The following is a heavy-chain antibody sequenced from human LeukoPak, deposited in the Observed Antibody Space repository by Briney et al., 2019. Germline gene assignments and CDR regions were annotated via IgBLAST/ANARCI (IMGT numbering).Heavy chain of an antibody. CDR2: IYYSGST. V-gene: IGHV4-59*01. D-gene: IGHD5-18*01. CDR1: GGSISNYY. Sequence: PSETLSLTCTVSGGSISNYYWSWIRQPPGKGLECIGYIYYSGSTNYNPSLKSQVTISVDTSKNQFSLKLRSVTAADTAVYYCARDMGYGYWVVDYWGQGTLVTVSS. J-gene: IGHJ4*02. CDR3: ARDMGYGYWVVDY.